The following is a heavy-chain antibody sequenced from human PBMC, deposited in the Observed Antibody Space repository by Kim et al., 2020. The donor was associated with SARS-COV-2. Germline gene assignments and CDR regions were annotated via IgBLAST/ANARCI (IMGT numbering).Heavy chain of an antibody. V-gene: IGHV4-39*01. Sequence: SETLSLTCTVSGVSISSSSYYWGWIRQPPGKGLEWIGSIYYSGSTYSNPSLKRRVTISVDTSKNQFSLKLSSVTAADTAVYYCAGQEAAAGSGSHYYYGMDVWGQGTTVTVSS. D-gene: IGHD6-13*01. J-gene: IGHJ6*02. CDR2: IYYSGST. CDR1: GVSISSSSYY. CDR3: AGQEAAAGSGSHYYYGMDV.